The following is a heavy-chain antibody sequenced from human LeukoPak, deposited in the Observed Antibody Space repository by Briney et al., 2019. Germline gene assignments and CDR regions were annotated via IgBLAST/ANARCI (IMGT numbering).Heavy chain of an antibody. J-gene: IGHJ2*01. Sequence: SETLSLTCTVSGGSISSYYWSWVRQPPGKGLEWIGFVYYTGSTNYSPSLKSRVTISVDTSKNQFSLKLTSVTAADTAVYYCARVYYSNSYDYWYFDLRGRGTLVTVSS. D-gene: IGHD6-13*01. CDR3: ARVYYSNSYDYWYFDL. V-gene: IGHV4-59*01. CDR1: GGSISSYY. CDR2: VYYTGST.